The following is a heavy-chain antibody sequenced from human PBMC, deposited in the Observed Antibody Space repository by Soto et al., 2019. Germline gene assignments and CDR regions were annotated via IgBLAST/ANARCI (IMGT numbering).Heavy chain of an antibody. V-gene: IGHV3-23*01. CDR1: GFTFSSYA. J-gene: IGHJ6*02. CDR3: ARDIVVVPAAVLKLGYYYGMDV. CDR2: ISGSGGST. D-gene: IGHD2-2*01. Sequence: EVQLLESGGGLVQPGGSLRLSCAASGFTFSSYAMSWVHQAPGKGLEWVSAISGSGGSTYYADSVKGRFTISRDNSKNTLYLQMNSLRAEDTAVYYCARDIVVVPAAVLKLGYYYGMDVWGQGTTVTVSS.